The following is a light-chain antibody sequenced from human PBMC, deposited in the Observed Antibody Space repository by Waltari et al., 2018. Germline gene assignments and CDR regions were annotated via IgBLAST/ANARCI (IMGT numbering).Light chain of an antibody. V-gene: IGKV1-12*01. Sequence: DIQMTQSPSSVSASVGDRVAIPCRARQGISSWLAWYQQKPGKAPELLIYTASTLQSGVPSRFSGSGSGTDFTLTISSLQPEDIATYDCQHTNSFPFTFGQGTKLELK. J-gene: IGKJ2*01. CDR1: QGISSW. CDR3: QHTNSFPFT. CDR2: TAS.